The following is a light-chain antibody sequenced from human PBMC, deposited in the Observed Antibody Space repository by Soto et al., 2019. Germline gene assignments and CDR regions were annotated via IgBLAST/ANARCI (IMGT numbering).Light chain of an antibody. CDR3: YSYSGDSTWV. J-gene: IGLJ3*02. CDR1: SSDVGGYDY. Sequence: QSALTQPRSVSGSPGQSVTISCTGTSSDVGGYDYVSWYQQYPGKAPKFMIYEVTRRPSGVPDRFSGSKSGNTASLTISGLQADDEADYYCYSYSGDSTWVFGGGTKLTVL. V-gene: IGLV2-11*01. CDR2: EVT.